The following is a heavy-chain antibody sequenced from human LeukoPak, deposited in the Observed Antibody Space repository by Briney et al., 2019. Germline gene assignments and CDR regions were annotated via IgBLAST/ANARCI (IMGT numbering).Heavy chain of an antibody. CDR2: ISNYNGNT. CDR3: ARDLAWGADLMGPTEDWLDP. Sequence: ASVRVSCKASGYIFISYGFSWVRQAPGRGLEWMGWISNYNGNTNYAEKFRGRLTMTIDTSTTTSYMELRSLRSDDTAVYYCARDLAWGADLMGPTEDWLDPWGQGTLVTVSS. D-gene: IGHD1-26*01. CDR1: GYIFISYG. J-gene: IGHJ5*02. V-gene: IGHV1-18*01.